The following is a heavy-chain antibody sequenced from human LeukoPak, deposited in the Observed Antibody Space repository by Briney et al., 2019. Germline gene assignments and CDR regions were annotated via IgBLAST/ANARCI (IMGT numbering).Heavy chain of an antibody. V-gene: IGHV4-59*01. J-gene: IGHJ4*02. Sequence: PSETLSLTCTVSGGSISSYYWSWIRQPPGKGPEWIGYIYYSGSTNYNPSLKSRVTISVDTSKNQFSLKLSSVTAADTAVYYCARGDGYMYDYWGQGTLVTVSS. CDR3: ARGDGYMYDY. D-gene: IGHD5-24*01. CDR2: IYYSGST. CDR1: GGSISSYY.